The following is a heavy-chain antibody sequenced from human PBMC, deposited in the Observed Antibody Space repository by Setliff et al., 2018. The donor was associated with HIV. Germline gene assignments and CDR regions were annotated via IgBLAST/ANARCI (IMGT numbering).Heavy chain of an antibody. D-gene: IGHD3-16*01. V-gene: IGHV4-38-2*02. CDR2: MHHSGGT. CDR3: VRGGSWGII. CDR1: GYTISTGYN. Sequence: SETLSLTCTVSGYTISTGYNWGCIRQPPGKGLEWIGSMHHSGGTYYNPSLKTRVTISLDTSKNQFSLNLSSVTAADTAVYYCVRGGSWGIIWGQGTVVTVS. J-gene: IGHJ3*02.